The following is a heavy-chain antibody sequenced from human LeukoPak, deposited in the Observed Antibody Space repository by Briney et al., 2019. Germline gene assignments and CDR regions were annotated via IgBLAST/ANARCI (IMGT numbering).Heavy chain of an antibody. V-gene: IGHV1-24*01. CDR2: FDAEDGKT. Sequence: ASVKVSCKVSGYSLSELSIQWVRQVPGERLEWMGGFDAEDGKTIYAQKFQGRVTMTEDTFIDTAYMDLSSLRSEDTAMYYCAAAPQTYYYDSGDYYSDYWGQGTLVTVSS. CDR3: AAAPQTYYYDSGDYYSDY. CDR1: GYSLSELS. D-gene: IGHD3-22*01. J-gene: IGHJ4*02.